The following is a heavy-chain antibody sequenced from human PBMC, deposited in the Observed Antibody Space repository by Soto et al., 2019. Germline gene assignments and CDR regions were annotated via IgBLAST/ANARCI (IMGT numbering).Heavy chain of an antibody. CDR2: ISAYNGNT. J-gene: IGHJ4*02. V-gene: IGHV1-18*01. D-gene: IGHD6-6*01. CDR1: GFTLYSYC. CDR3: AAGESSPLVLDY. Sequence: APVKVSCKASGFTLYSYCISSVRQAPGQGLEWMGWISAYNGNTNYAQKLQGRVTMTTDTSTSTAYMELSSLRSEDTAVYYCAAGESSPLVLDYWGQGTLVTVSS.